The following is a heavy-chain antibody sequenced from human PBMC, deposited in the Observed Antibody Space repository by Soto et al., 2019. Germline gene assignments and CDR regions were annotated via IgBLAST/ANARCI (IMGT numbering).Heavy chain of an antibody. Sequence: GGSLRLSCAASGFTFSSYAMSWVRQAPGKGLEWVSAISGSGGSTYYADSVKGRFTISRDNSKNTLYLQMNSQRAEDTAVDYCAGGYSYGYFDYWGQGTLVTVSS. D-gene: IGHD5-18*01. CDR2: ISGSGGST. CDR3: AGGYSYGYFDY. V-gene: IGHV3-23*01. CDR1: GFTFSSYA. J-gene: IGHJ4*02.